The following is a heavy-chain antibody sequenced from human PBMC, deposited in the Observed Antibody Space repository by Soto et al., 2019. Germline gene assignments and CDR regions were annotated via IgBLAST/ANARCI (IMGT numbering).Heavy chain of an antibody. Sequence: SETMSLTCTVYGDSISDSHYYWGWIRQPPGKELECIGSIYYSGSTYFTPSLKSRVTMSIDTSKNQFSLKLSSVTAADTAVYYCARQIKPSYYHSSGYYFDYWGQGTLVTAPQ. CDR3: ARQIKPSYYHSSGYYFDY. J-gene: IGHJ4*02. CDR1: GDSISDSHYY. CDR2: IYYSGST. D-gene: IGHD3-22*01. V-gene: IGHV4-39*01.